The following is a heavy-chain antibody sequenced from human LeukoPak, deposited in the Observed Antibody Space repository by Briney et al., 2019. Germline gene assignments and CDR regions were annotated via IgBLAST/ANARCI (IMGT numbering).Heavy chain of an antibody. CDR3: AKDLTHYYGSGSYYYYYGMDV. CDR2: ISGSGGST. J-gene: IGHJ6*02. D-gene: IGHD3-10*01. CDR1: GFTFSSHA. Sequence: GGSLRLSCAASGFTFSSHAMSWVRQAPGKGLEWVSAISGSGGSTYYADSVKGRFTISRDNSKNTLYLQMNSLRAEDTAVYYCAKDLTHYYGSGSYYYYYGMDVWGQGTTVTVSS. V-gene: IGHV3-23*01.